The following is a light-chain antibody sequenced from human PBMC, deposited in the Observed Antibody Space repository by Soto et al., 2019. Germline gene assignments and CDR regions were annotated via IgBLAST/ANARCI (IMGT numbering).Light chain of an antibody. Sequence: QSVLTQPPSVSGSPGQSVTISCTGTSRDVGTYNRVSWYQQPPGTAPKLIIYEVSNRPSGVPDRFSGSKSGNTASLTISGLQAEDEADYYCCSYTSSTIYVFGTGTKVTVL. CDR1: SRDVGTYNR. V-gene: IGLV2-18*02. CDR2: EVS. J-gene: IGLJ1*01. CDR3: CSYTSSTIYV.